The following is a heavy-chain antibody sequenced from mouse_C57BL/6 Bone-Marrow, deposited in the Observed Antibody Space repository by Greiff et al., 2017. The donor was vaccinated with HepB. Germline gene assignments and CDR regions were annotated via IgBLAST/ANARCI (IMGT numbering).Heavy chain of an antibody. D-gene: IGHD1-1*01. CDR1: GYTFTSYW. V-gene: IGHV1-53*01. CDR2: INPSNGGT. CDR3: ARYYYGSSHWYFDV. J-gene: IGHJ1*03. Sequence: QVQLKQSGTELVKPGASVKLSCKASGYTFTSYWMHWVKQRPGQGLEWIGNINPSNGGTNYNEKFKSKATLTVDKSSSTAYMQLSSLTSEDSAVYYCARYYYGSSHWYFDVWGTGTTVTVSS.